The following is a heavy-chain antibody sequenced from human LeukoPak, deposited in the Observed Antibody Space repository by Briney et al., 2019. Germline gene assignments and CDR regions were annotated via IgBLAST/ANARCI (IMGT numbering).Heavy chain of an antibody. CDR2: IYYSGST. Sequence: SETLSLTCTVSGGSISSYYRSWIRQPPGKGLEWIGYIYYSGSTNYNPSLKSRVTISVDTSKNQFSLKLSSVTAADTAVYYCARQAYYYDSSGYEFDYWGQGTLVTVSS. CDR3: ARQAYYYDSSGYEFDY. V-gene: IGHV4-59*01. J-gene: IGHJ4*02. CDR1: GGSISSYY. D-gene: IGHD3-22*01.